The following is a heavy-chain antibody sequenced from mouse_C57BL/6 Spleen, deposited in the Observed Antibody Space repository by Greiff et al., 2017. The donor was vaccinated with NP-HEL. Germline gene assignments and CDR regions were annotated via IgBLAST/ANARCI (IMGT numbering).Heavy chain of an antibody. J-gene: IGHJ2*01. CDR3: TRSYGKENFDY. CDR2: IDPETGGT. CDR1: GYTFTDYE. D-gene: IGHD1-1*01. Sequence: VQLVESGAELVRPGASVTLSCKASGYTFTDYEMHWVKQTPVHGLEWIGAIDPETGGTAYNQKFKGKAILTADKSSSTAYMELRSLTSEDSAVYYCTRSYGKENFDYWGQGTTLTVSS. V-gene: IGHV1-15*01.